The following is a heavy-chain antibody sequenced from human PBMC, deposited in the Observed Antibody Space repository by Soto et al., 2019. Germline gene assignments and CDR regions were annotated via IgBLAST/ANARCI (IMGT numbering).Heavy chain of an antibody. CDR2: ISDDGINK. D-gene: IGHD5-12*01. J-gene: IGHJ5*02. Sequence: QVQLVEFGGGVVQPGRSLRLSCTASGFTFNNHGIHWVRQAPGKGLEWVAVISDDGINKYYADSVKGRFTISRDNSKNTLYLQMNSLRTEDTALYYCAKGRGRGYDLCGSWGQGTLVTVSS. V-gene: IGHV3-30*18. CDR3: AKGRGRGYDLCGS. CDR1: GFTFNNHG.